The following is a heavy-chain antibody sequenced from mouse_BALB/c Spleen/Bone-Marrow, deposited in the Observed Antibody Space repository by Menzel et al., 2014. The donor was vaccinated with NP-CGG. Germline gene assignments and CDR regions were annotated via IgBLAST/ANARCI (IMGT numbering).Heavy chain of an antibody. Sequence: QVQLQQSGAELVRPGASVKLSCKASGYTFTNYWINWVKQRPGQGLEWIGNIYPSDSYTNYNQMFKDKATLTVDKSSRTAYMQLSIPTSEDSAVYYCTRGCDRYDVGYWYCDVWGAGTTVTVSS. D-gene: IGHD2-14*01. CDR3: TRGCDRYDVGYWYCDV. CDR2: IYPSDSYT. J-gene: IGHJ1*01. V-gene: IGHV1-69*02. CDR1: GYTFTNYW.